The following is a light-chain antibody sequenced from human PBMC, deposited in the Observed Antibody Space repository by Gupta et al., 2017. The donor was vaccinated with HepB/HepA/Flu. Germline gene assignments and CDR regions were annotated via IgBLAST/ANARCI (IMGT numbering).Light chain of an antibody. CDR2: GGS. CDR1: QTVDVR. V-gene: IGKV3-15*01. CDR3: QQYYDWPLT. Sequence: ETVMTQSPAPLSVSPGDRVTLSCRASQTVDVRLAWYQQKPGQAPRLLIYGGSTRNTGVPLRFSGGGSGTEFTLTISSLESEDFAVYYCQQYYDWPLTFGGGTKVEFK. J-gene: IGKJ4*01.